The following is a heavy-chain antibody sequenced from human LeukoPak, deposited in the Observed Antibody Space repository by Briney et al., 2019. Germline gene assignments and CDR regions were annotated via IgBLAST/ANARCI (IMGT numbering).Heavy chain of an antibody. J-gene: IGHJ4*02. V-gene: IGHV3-48*04. Sequence: PGGSLRLSCAASGFTFSSYGMHWVRQAPGKGLEWVSYISSSDSTIYYADSVKGRFTISGDNAKNSLYLQMNSLRAEDTAVYYCARDYGGSSPFDYWGQGTLVTVSS. CDR3: ARDYGGSSPFDY. CDR2: ISSSDSTI. D-gene: IGHD4-23*01. CDR1: GFTFSSYG.